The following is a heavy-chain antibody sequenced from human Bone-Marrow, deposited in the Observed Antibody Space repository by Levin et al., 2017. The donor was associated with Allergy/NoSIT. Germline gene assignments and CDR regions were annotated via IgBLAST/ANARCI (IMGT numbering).Heavy chain of an antibody. CDR2: MFHSGRT. D-gene: IGHD6-19*01. CDR1: GGSIRSYY. J-gene: IGHJ4*02. Sequence: SETLSLTCTVSGGSIRSYYWSWIRQSPGKGLQWIGDMFHSGRTKYNPSLKSRVAISVDTSKNQFSLKLTSVTTADTALYYCARSIAVAGPTGLEFYFDIWGQGTLFIVSS. V-gene: IGHV4-59*01. CDR3: ARSIAVAGPTGLEFYFDI.